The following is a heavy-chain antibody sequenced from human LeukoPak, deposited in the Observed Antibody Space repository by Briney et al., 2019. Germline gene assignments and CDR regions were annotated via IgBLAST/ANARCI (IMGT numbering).Heavy chain of an antibody. CDR1: GGSFSGYY. J-gene: IGHJ3*02. V-gene: IGHV4-34*01. D-gene: IGHD1-26*01. CDR3: ASRMGTTSQYTFDI. Sequence: PSETLSLTCAVYGGSFSGYYWSWIRQPPGKGLEWIGEINHSGSTNYNPSLKSRVTISVDTSKNQFSLTLTSVTAADSAVYYCASRMGTTSQYTFDIWGRGTMVTVSS. CDR2: INHSGST.